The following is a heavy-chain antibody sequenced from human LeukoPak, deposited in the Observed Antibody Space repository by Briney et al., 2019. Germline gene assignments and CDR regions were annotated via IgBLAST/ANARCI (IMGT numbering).Heavy chain of an antibody. CDR3: ARDAAFYYYGMDV. D-gene: IGHD6-25*01. CDR2: ISYDGTNK. CDR1: GFAFSNYG. J-gene: IGHJ6*02. Sequence: PGRSLRLSCAASGFAFSNYGLHWVRQAPGKGLEWVSFISYDGTNKYYADSVKGRFTISRDNSRNKLYLQMNSLRAEDTAVYYCARDAAFYYYGMDVWGQGTTVTVSS. V-gene: IGHV3-33*05.